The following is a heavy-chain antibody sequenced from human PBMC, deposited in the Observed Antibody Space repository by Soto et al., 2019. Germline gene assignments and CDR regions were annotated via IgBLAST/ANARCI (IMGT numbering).Heavy chain of an antibody. Sequence: QVQLVESGGDVVQPGRSLRLSCAASGFTFSFYAVHWVRQAPGKGLEWVAVISYNGRNKHYVDSVKGRFTISRDNSQETLYLQMDSLRPDDTAVYYCARQAKIGDRSQFYFDSWGQGTLVTVSS. CDR1: GFTFSFYA. J-gene: IGHJ4*02. CDR2: ISYNGRNK. CDR3: ARQAKIGDRSQFYFDS. D-gene: IGHD3-16*01. V-gene: IGHV3-30*04.